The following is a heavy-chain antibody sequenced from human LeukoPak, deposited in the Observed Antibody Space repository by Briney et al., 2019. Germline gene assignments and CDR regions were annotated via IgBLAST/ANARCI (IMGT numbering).Heavy chain of an antibody. CDR2: IYHSGST. V-gene: IGHV4-39*07. D-gene: IGHD3-22*01. J-gene: IGHJ4*02. Sequence: NTSETLSLTCTVSDGSIRSSSYYWSWIRQPPGKGLEWIGSIYHSGSTYYNPSLKSRVTISVDTSKNQFSLKLSSVTAADTAVYYCARAESSGFILRVYYFDYWGQGTLVTVSS. CDR1: DGSIRSSSYY. CDR3: ARAESSGFILRVYYFDY.